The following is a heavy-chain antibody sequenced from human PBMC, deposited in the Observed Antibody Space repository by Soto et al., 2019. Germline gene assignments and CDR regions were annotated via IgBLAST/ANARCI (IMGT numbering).Heavy chain of an antibody. V-gene: IGHV3-23*01. Sequence: PXVSLRLSCTDSTLTFASHAMTWVRQSPGKGLEWVSAIGGRGDSTYYADSVRGRFTISRDNSKNTLYLQMNNLKPDDTAIYYCTRGPRADSSGTGAHWGQGTPVTVSS. CDR1: TLTFASHA. CDR3: TRGPRADSSGTGAH. CDR2: IGGRGDST. J-gene: IGHJ4*02. D-gene: IGHD1-26*01.